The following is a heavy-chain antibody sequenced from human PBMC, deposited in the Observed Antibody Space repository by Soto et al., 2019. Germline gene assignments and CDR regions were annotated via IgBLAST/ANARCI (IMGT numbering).Heavy chain of an antibody. J-gene: IGHJ6*03. CDR2: IRAYNGNT. D-gene: IGHD6-19*01. V-gene: IGHV1-18*01. Sequence: QDQLVQSGVEVKKPGASVKVSCKASGYSFTNYGITWVRQAPGQGFEWMGWIRAYNGNTNYAQKFPGRTPLTPDASTSTAYLELRSLRSDDTAVYYCARDRGVAPPVAGNTHYYYYMDVWGKGTTVTVSS. CDR3: ARDRGVAPPVAGNTHYYYYMDV. CDR1: GYSFTNYG.